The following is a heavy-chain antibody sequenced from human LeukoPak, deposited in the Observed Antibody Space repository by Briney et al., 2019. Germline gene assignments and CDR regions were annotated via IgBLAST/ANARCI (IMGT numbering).Heavy chain of an antibody. J-gene: IGHJ4*02. CDR1: GGSINSHSYY. V-gene: IGHV4-39*01. D-gene: IGHD5-24*01. CDR3: VRHISTNTGYFDS. Sequence: SETLSLTCTVSGGSINSHSYYWGWIRQPPGKGLEWIGSVYYDGTSYSNPSLKTRVGVFVDTSRDQFSLDLDFVTAADTALCYCVRHISTNTGYFDSCGQGTLVSVSS. CDR2: VYYDGTS.